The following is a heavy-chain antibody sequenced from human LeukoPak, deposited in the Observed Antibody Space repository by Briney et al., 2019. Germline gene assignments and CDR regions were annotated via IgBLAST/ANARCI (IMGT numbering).Heavy chain of an antibody. Sequence: GASVKVSCKTSGYTFSGYYIHWMRQAPGQGLEWMGWINPNTGGTNYAQKFQGRVTMTRDTSTSTVYVELSSLRSEDTAVYYCARDRSLLRWQGWFDPWGQGTLVTVSS. J-gene: IGHJ5*02. CDR3: ARDRSLLRWQGWFDP. CDR1: GYTFSGYY. CDR2: INPNTGGT. V-gene: IGHV1-2*02. D-gene: IGHD4-23*01.